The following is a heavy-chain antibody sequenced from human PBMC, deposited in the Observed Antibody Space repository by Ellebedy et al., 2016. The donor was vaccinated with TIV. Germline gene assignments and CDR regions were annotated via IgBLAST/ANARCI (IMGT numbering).Heavy chain of an antibody. CDR3: ARRYMDV. J-gene: IGHJ6*03. Sequence: GESLKISXAASGFTFSSYNMNWVRQAPGKGLEWVSSITSSSSHIYYADSVRGRFTISRDNAKNSLYLQMNSLRAEDTAVYYCARRYMDVWGKGTTVTVSS. CDR2: ITSSSSHI. CDR1: GFTFSSYN. V-gene: IGHV3-21*01.